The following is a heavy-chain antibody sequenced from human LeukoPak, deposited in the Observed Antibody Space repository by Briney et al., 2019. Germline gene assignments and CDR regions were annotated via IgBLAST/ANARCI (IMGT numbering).Heavy chain of an antibody. CDR1: GGSISSSSYY. J-gene: IGHJ4*02. V-gene: IGHV4-39*02. D-gene: IGHD5-18*01. Sequence: PSETLSLTCTVSGGSISSSSYYWGGIRQPPGKGLEWIGSIYYSGSTYYNPSLKSRVTISVDTSKNQFSLKLSSVTAADTAVYYCARDAGERYSYGSAVDYWGQGTLVTVSS. CDR2: IYYSGST. CDR3: ARDAGERYSYGSAVDY.